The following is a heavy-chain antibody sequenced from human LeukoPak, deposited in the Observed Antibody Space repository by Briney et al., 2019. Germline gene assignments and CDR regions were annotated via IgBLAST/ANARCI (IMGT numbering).Heavy chain of an antibody. CDR2: IYSGGTT. J-gene: IGHJ4*02. CDR1: GFTVSNNF. V-gene: IGHV3-53*01. D-gene: IGHD4-23*01. CDR3: ARDQPVVTPLGY. Sequence: GGSLRLSCAASGFTVSNNFMSWVRQAPGKGLGLVSLIYSGGTTKYADSVRGRFTISRDNSKNTLYLQMNSLRAEDTAVYYCARDQPVVTPLGYWGQGTLVTVSS.